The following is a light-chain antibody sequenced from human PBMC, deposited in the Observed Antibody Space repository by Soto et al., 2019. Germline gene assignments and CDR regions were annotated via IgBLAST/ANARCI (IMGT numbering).Light chain of an antibody. V-gene: IGKV3-15*01. CDR1: QSVSSN. J-gene: IGKJ4*01. CDR2: GAS. Sequence: EIVMTQNQATLSLTPCGRATLSCRSSQSVSSNLAWYQQKPGQAPRLLIYGASTRATGIPARFSGSGSGTEFTLTISSLQSEDFGVYYCQQYNNWPRATFGGGTIVAIK. CDR3: QQYNNWPRAT.